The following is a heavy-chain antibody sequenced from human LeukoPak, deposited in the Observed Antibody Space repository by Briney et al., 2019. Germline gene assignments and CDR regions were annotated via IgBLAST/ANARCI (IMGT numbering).Heavy chain of an antibody. J-gene: IGHJ3*02. CDR2: ISSSGSYT. CDR3: ARVFYCGADCYIVDAFDI. CDR1: GFIFSDYY. D-gene: IGHD2-21*02. V-gene: IGHV3-11*05. Sequence: PGGSLRLSCAVSGFIFSDYYMSWIRQAPGKGLEWVSYISSSGSYTHYADSVKGRFTISRDNAKNSLYLQMNSLRAEDTAVYYCARVFYCGADCYIVDAFDIWGQGTMVTVSS.